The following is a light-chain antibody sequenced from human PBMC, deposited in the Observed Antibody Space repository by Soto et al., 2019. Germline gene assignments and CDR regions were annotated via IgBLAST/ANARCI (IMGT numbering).Light chain of an antibody. CDR3: QQSTCWSPRT. CDR2: DAS. CDR1: QSVGSY. J-gene: IGKJ3*01. Sequence: EIVLTQSPATLSLSPGERATLSCRASQSVGSYLAWYQHKPGHAPRLLIYDASHRATGIPARFSRSGSGTEFHPTTSRRAPHDFAVPYSQQSTCWSPRTFCPGTKVDIK. V-gene: IGKV3-11*01.